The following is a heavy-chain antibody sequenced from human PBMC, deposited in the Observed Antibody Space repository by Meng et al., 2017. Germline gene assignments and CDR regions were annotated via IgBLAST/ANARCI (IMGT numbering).Heavy chain of an antibody. V-gene: IGHV1-8*01. J-gene: IGHJ4*02. D-gene: IGHD6-25*01. CDR3: ARDEDISAAGKLFGDY. CDR2: MNPNSGNT. CDR1: GYTFTSYD. Sequence: VELVQSGAEVKKPGVSVKVSCKASGYTFTSYDINWVRQATGQGLEWMGWMNPNSGNTGYAQKFQGRVTMTRNTSISTAYMELSSLRSEDTAVYYCARDEDISAAGKLFGDYWGQGTLVTVSS.